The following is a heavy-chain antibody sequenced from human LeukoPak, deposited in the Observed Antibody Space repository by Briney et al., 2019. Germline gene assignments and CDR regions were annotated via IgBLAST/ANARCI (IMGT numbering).Heavy chain of an antibody. V-gene: IGHV4-34*01. J-gene: IGHJ4*02. CDR1: GGSFSGYY. CDR2: INHSGST. Sequence: SETLSLTCAVYGGSFSGYYWSWIRQPPGKGLEWIGEINHSGSTNYNPSLKSRVTISVDTSKSQFSLKLSSVTAADTAVYYCARGQTPTYYYDSSGYWNYWGQGTLVTVSS. CDR3: ARGQTPTYYYDSSGYWNY. D-gene: IGHD3-22*01.